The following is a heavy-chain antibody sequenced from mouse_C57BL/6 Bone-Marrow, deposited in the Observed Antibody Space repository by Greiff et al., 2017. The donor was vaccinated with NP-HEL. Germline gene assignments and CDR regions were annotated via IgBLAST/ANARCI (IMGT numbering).Heavy chain of an antibody. CDR2: ISYSGST. CDR1: GYSITSDY. D-gene: IGHD3-3*01. V-gene: IGHV3-8*01. Sequence: ESGPGLAKPSQTLSLTCSVTGYSITSDYWNWIRKFPGNKLEYMGYISYSGSTYYNLSLKSRISITRDTSKNQYYLQLNSVTTEDTATYDCARYRAVPYWYFDVWGTGTTVTVSS. J-gene: IGHJ1*03. CDR3: ARYRAVPYWYFDV.